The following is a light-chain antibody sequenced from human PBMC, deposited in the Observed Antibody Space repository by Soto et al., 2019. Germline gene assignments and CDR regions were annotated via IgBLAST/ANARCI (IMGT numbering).Light chain of an antibody. Sequence: SYVLTQPPSVSVAPGQTARVPCGGNGIGSKAVHWYQQRPGQAPILVLYNDGDRPSGIPGRFSGSNSGSTATLTITRVEAGDEADYYCQVWDSDSDHVVFGGGTKLTVL. CDR1: GIGSKA. V-gene: IGLV3-21*02. J-gene: IGLJ2*01. CDR3: QVWDSDSDHVV. CDR2: NDG.